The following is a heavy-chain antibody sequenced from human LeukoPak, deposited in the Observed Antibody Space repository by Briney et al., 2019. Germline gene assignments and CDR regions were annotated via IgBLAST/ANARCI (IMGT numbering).Heavy chain of an antibody. CDR2: INAGNGNT. CDR3: AREVSHWFDP. CDR1: GGTFSSYA. Sequence: ASVKVSCKASGGTFSSYAISWVRQAPGQRLEWMGWINAGNGNTKYSPKFQGRVTITRDTSASTAYMELSSLRSEDTAVYYCAREVSHWFDPWGQGTLVTVSS. J-gene: IGHJ5*02. V-gene: IGHV1-3*01.